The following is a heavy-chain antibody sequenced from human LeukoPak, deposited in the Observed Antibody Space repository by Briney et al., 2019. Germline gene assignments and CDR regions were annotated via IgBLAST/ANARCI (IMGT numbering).Heavy chain of an antibody. CDR2: ISWNSGNI. Sequence: SGGSLRLSCVASGFIFDNYGMHWVRQAPGKGLEWVSRISWNSGNIGYADSVKGRFTISRDNAKNSLYLQMNSRRGEDTALYYCVKDVDFDGYFDYWGQGTLVTVSS. D-gene: IGHD5-24*01. V-gene: IGHV3-9*01. CDR1: GFIFDNYG. J-gene: IGHJ4*02. CDR3: VKDVDFDGYFDY.